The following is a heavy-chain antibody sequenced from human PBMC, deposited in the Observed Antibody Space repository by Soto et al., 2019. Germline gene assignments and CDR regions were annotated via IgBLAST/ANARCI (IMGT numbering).Heavy chain of an antibody. CDR1: GFTFSSYS. D-gene: IGHD4-17*01. J-gene: IGHJ3*02. CDR3: ARERGLYGDTAFDI. CDR2: ISSSSSYI. V-gene: IGHV3-21*01. Sequence: GGSLRLSCAASGFTFSSYSMNWVRQAPGKGLEWVSSISSSSSYIYYADSVKGRFTISRDNAKNTLYLQMNSLRAEDTAVYYCARERGLYGDTAFDIWGQGTMVTVSS.